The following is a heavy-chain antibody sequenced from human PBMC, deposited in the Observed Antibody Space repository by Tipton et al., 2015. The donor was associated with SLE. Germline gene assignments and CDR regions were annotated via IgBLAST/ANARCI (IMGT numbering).Heavy chain of an antibody. J-gene: IGHJ3*02. Sequence: TLSLTCTATGDSVTRSGYYSTFIRQHPGKGLEWLGFISYDGRTKYNPSLKSRVTISEDTSKKQFSLKLKYVTAADTAVYYCAASVLPTAPDGFDIWGQGTMVTVSS. CDR1: GDSVTRSGYY. V-gene: IGHV4-61*08. CDR3: AASVLPTAPDGFDI. CDR2: ISYDGRT. D-gene: IGHD2-2*01.